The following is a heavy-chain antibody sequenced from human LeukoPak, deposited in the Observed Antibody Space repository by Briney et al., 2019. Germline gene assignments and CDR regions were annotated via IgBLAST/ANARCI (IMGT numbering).Heavy chain of an antibody. D-gene: IGHD6-13*01. Sequence: PGGSLRLSCAASGFTFTNDFMTWVRQAPGKGLEWISYITSSGTIYYADSVKGRFTISRDNAKNSLYLQMNSLRAEDTAVYYCARYGRQQLGYYFGLDVWGQGTTVTVSS. V-gene: IGHV3-69-1*01. CDR2: ITSSGTI. CDR1: GFTFTNDF. J-gene: IGHJ6*02. CDR3: ARYGRQQLGYYFGLDV.